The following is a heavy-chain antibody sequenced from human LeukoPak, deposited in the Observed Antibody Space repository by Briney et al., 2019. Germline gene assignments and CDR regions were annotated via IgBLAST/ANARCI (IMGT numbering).Heavy chain of an antibody. CDR2: ISFDGSNT. J-gene: IGHJ4*02. CDR3: ARGLHSRLYDSSVYYPY. V-gene: IGHV3-30*03. D-gene: IGHD3-22*01. Sequence: GRSLRLSCAASGFTFSSYGMHWVRQAPGQGLEWLALISFDGSNTYYRDSVKGRFTISRDNSKNTLYLQMNSLRAEDTAIYYCARGLHSRLYDSSVYYPYWGQGTLVTVSS. CDR1: GFTFSSYG.